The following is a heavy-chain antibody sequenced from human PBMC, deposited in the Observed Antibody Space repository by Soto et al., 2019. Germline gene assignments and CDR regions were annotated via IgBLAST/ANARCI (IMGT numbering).Heavy chain of an antibody. J-gene: IGHJ4*02. Sequence: GGSLRLSCAPSGFTFRSYAMHWVRQAPGKGLEWVAVISYDGSNKYYADSVKGRFTISRDNSKNTLYPQMNSLRAEDTAVYYCARDQRLGGGFDYWGQGTLVTVSS. CDR3: ARDQRLGGGFDY. D-gene: IGHD3-16*01. CDR1: GFTFRSYA. CDR2: ISYDGSNK. V-gene: IGHV3-30-3*01.